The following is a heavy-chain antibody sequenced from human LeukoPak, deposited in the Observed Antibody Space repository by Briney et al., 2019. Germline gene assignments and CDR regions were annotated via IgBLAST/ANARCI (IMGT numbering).Heavy chain of an antibody. CDR2: IRSKAYGGTT. Sequence: GGSLRLTCTGSGFTLDDYAMNWVRQAPGKGLEWVGSIRSKAYGGTTDYAASVKGRFTISRDDSKSIAYLQMNSLKTEDTAVYYCSRGGGSYGSGYGMDVWGKGTTVTVSS. V-gene: IGHV3-49*04. CDR1: GFTLDDYA. CDR3: SRGGGSYGSGYGMDV. J-gene: IGHJ6*04. D-gene: IGHD3-10*01.